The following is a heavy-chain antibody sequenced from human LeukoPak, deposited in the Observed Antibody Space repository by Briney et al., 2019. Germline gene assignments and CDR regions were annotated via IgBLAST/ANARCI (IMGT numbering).Heavy chain of an antibody. Sequence: GGSLRLSCAASGFTFSSYAMHWVRQAPGKGLEYVSAISSNGGSTYYANSVKGRFTISRDNSKNTLYLQMGSLRAEDMAVYYCAGDPMPRRSLFSEYYFDYWGQGTLVTVSS. V-gene: IGHV3-64*01. CDR3: AGDPMPRRSLFSEYYFDY. CDR1: GFTFSSYA. J-gene: IGHJ4*02. CDR2: ISSNGGST. D-gene: IGHD2-2*01.